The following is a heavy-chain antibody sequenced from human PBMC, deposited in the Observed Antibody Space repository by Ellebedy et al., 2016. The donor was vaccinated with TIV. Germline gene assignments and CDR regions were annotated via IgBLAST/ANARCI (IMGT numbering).Heavy chain of an antibody. V-gene: IGHV1-69*06. CDR1: GGTFSSYA. D-gene: IGHD6-13*01. CDR2: IIPIFGTA. Sequence: AASVKVSCKASGGTFSSYAISWVRQAPGQGLEWLGGIIPIFGTANYAQKFQGRVQITADNSTSKSFMELSSLRSEYTAVYYCARDNSIAAAGTGYWGQGTLVTVSS. J-gene: IGHJ4*02. CDR3: ARDNSIAAAGTGY.